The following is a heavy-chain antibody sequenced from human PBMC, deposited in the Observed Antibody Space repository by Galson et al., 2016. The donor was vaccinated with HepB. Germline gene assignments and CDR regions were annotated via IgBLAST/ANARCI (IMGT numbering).Heavy chain of an antibody. D-gene: IGHD3-10*01. V-gene: IGHV3-21*06. CDR2: ITSGSDYM. J-gene: IGHJ6*02. CDR3: ATMTLVRGVSYYYYYGMDV. CDR1: GFAFSSYS. Sequence: SLRLSCAASGFAFSSYSMNWVRQAPGKGLEWVSSITSGSDYMSYADSVKGRFSISRDNAKNTLYLQMNSLTAKDTALYYCATMTLVRGVSYYYYYGMDVWGQGTPVTVSS.